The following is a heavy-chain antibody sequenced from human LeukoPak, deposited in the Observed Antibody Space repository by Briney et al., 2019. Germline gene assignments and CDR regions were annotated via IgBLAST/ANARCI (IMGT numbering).Heavy chain of an antibody. V-gene: IGHV3-53*01. CDR3: EGGTPGIAAAVDP. D-gene: IGHD6-13*01. J-gene: IGHJ5*02. Sequence: PGGSLRLSCAASGFTVSTNYMSWVRQAPGKGLEWVSVLYRGGTSYYTDSVKGRFTISRDNSKNTLFLQMNSLRVEDTAVYYCEGGTPGIAAAVDPWGQGTLVTVSS. CDR2: LYRGGTS. CDR1: GFTVSTNY.